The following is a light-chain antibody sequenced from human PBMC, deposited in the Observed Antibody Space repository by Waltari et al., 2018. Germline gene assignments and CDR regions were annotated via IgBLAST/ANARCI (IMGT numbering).Light chain of an antibody. CDR3: QQYGSPPRT. V-gene: IGKV3-20*01. Sequence: EIVLTQSPGTLSFSPGERATLSCRASQAISNSYLAWYQQKPGQAPRLLIYNASLRGTGIPDKFSGSGSGTDFTLTISRLEPEDFAVYYCQQYGSPPRTFGQGTNVEIK. CDR2: NAS. J-gene: IGKJ1*01. CDR1: QAISNSY.